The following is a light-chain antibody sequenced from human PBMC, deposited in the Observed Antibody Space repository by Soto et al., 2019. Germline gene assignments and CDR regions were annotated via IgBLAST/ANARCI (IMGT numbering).Light chain of an antibody. V-gene: IGLV2-8*01. CDR2: EVT. Sequence: QSVLTQPASVSGSPGQSITISCTGTSSDVGGYNFVSWYQQHPDKAPKFMIYEVTRRPSGVPGRFSGSKSGNTASLTVSGLQAEDEAAYYCSSYAGSSNFVVFGGGTKLTVL. J-gene: IGLJ2*01. CDR1: SSDVGGYNF. CDR3: SSYAGSSNFVV.